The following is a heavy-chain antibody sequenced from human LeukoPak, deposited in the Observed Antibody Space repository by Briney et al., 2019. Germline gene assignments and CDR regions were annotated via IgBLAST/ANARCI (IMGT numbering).Heavy chain of an antibody. CDR3: AKARTNYYYYYGMDV. CDR1: GFTFSSYA. CDR2: ISGSGGST. Sequence: GGSLRLSCAASGFTFSSYAMSWVRQAPGKGLEWVSAISGSGGSTYYADSVKGRFTISRDNSKNTLYLQMNSLRAEDTAVYYSAKARTNYYYYYGMDVWGKGTTVTVSS. J-gene: IGHJ6*04. V-gene: IGHV3-23*01.